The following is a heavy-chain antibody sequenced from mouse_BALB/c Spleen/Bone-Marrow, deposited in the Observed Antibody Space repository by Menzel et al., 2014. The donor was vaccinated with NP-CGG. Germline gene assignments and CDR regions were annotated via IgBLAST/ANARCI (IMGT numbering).Heavy chain of an antibody. CDR2: IDPANGNT. CDR1: GFNIKDTY. Sequence: VQLQQSGAELVKPGASVKLSCTASGFNIKDTYMHWVKQRPEQGLEWIGRIDPANGNTKYDPKFQGKATITADISSNTAYLQLSSLTSEDTAVYYYARLDLFAYWGQGTLVTVSA. CDR3: ARLDLFAY. V-gene: IGHV14-3*02. J-gene: IGHJ3*01.